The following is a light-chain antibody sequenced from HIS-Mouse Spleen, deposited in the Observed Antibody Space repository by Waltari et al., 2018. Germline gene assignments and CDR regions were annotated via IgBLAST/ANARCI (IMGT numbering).Light chain of an antibody. CDR3: MIWHSSAWV. V-gene: IGLV5-45*02. Sequence: QAVLTQPSSLSASPGASARPTCTLRSGINVGTYRIYWYQQNPGSPPQYLLRYKSDSDKQQGSGVPSRFSGSKDASANAGILLISGLQSEDEADYYCMIWHSSAWVFGGGTKLTVL. J-gene: IGLJ3*02. CDR1: SGINVGTYR. CDR2: YKSDSDK.